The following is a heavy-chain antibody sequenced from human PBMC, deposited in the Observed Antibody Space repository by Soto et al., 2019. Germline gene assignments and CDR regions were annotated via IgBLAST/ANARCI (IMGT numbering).Heavy chain of an antibody. CDR2: ISSNGYP. CDR1: GFIFSSHS. Sequence: SLRLSCSASGFIFSSHSMHWARQAPGKRLEYVSAISSNGYPYYADSVKGRFTISRDNSRNTLYLHMTGLTTDDTAVYYCVKDQYSGSDYFLMDVWGQGTTVTSP. CDR3: VKDQYSGSDYFLMDV. D-gene: IGHD5-12*01. J-gene: IGHJ6*02. V-gene: IGHV3-64D*06.